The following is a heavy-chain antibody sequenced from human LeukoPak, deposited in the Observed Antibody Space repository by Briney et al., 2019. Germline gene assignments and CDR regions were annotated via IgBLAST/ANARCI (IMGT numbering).Heavy chain of an antibody. D-gene: IGHD3-22*01. CDR2: IDDSVST. Sequence: PRETLSLTCTVSGGSISSSRYYWVWTGQRPGKGLESIVIIDDSVSTYDNPARKSLFTISEDTSKNQFSLKLSSVTAADTAVYYCATIYASSGYVRYFDYWGQGTLVTVSS. CDR3: ATIYASSGYVRYFDY. V-gene: IGHV4-39*01. J-gene: IGHJ4*02. CDR1: GGSISSSRYY.